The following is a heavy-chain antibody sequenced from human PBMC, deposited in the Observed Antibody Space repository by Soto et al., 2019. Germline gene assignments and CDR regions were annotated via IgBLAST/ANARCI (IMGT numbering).Heavy chain of an antibody. D-gene: IGHD1-7*01. J-gene: IGHJ6*02. V-gene: IGHV3-30-3*01. CDR2: TSNDGSNT. CDR3: ARGNLDV. CDR1: AFTLSKFV. Sequence: QVQVVESGGGVVQPGKSLRLSCAASAFTLSKFVMHWVRQAPGRGLEWVAVTSNDGSNTFYADSVKGRFTISRDNSKNTVYLQINSLRTEDTDVYYGARGNLDVWGQGTTVTVSS.